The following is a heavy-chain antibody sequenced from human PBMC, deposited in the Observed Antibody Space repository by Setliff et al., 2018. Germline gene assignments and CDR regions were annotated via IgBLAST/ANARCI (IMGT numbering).Heavy chain of an antibody. V-gene: IGHV3-7*01. J-gene: IGHJ3*02. D-gene: IGHD3-22*01. CDR2: IKPDGSEK. Sequence: GGSLRLSCTTSGFTLGDYTMTWVRQAPGKGLEWVANIKPDGSEKYYLDSVKGRFTISRDNAKRSLYLQMNGLRADDTGVYYCVRDGADNYDAFDNWGQGTLVTVSS. CDR3: VRDGADNYDAFDN. CDR1: GFTLGDYT.